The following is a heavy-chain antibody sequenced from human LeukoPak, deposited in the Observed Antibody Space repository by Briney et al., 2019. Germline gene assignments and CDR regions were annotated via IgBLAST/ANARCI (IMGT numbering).Heavy chain of an antibody. V-gene: IGHV3-21*01. D-gene: IGHD2-15*01. CDR2: ISSSSSYI. J-gene: IGHJ3*02. Sequence: GGSLRLSCAASGFTFSSYSMNWVRQAPGKGLEWVSSISSSSSYIYYADSVKGRFTISRDNAKNSLYLQMNSLRAEDTAVYYCTGGRLYCSGGSCEKANDAFDIWGQGTMVTVSS. CDR1: GFTFSSYS. CDR3: TGGRLYCSGGSCEKANDAFDI.